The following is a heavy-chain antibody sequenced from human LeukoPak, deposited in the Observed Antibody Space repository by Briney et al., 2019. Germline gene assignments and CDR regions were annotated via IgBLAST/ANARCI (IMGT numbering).Heavy chain of an antibody. CDR3: ARARGQYYYDSSGYPENYYYYMDV. CDR2: IYYSGST. J-gene: IGHJ6*03. CDR1: GGSISNKY. V-gene: IGHV4-59*01. Sequence: SETLSLTCTVSGGSISNKYWSWIRQPPGKGLEWIGYIYYSGSTNYNPSLKSRVTILVDTSKNQFSLKLSSVTAADTAVYYCARARGQYYYDSSGYPENYYYYMDVWGKGTTVTVSS. D-gene: IGHD3-22*01.